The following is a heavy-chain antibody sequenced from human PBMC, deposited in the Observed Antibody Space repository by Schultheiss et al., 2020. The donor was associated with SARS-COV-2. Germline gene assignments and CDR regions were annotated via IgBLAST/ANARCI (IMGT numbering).Heavy chain of an antibody. V-gene: IGHV3-30-3*01. D-gene: IGHD6-13*01. CDR2: ISYDGSNK. CDR3: AKDLPIAAAFDY. Sequence: GGSLRLSCAASGFTFSSYAMHWVRQAPGKGLEWVAVISYDGSNKYYADSVKGRFTISRDNSKNTLYLQMNSLRAEDTAVYYCAKDLPIAAAFDYWGQGTLVTVSS. J-gene: IGHJ4*02. CDR1: GFTFSSYA.